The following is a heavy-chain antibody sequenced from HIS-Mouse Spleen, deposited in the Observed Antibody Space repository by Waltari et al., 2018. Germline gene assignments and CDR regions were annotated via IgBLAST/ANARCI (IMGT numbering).Heavy chain of an antibody. CDR3: ARALGYYFDY. CDR1: GYTSPGYY. Sequence: QVQLVQSGAEVKQPGASVTVSCKASGYTSPGYYLPWVRQPPGQGLEWMGWINPNSGGTNYAQKFQGRVTMTRDTSISTAYMELSRLRSDDTAVYYCARALGYYFDYWGQGTLVTVSS. J-gene: IGHJ4*02. CDR2: INPNSGGT. D-gene: IGHD7-27*01. V-gene: IGHV1-2*02.